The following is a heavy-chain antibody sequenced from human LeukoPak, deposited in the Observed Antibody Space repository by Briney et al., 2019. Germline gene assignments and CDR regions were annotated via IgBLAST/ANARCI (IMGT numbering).Heavy chain of an antibody. D-gene: IGHD2-2*01. J-gene: IGHJ3*02. CDR3: ARDRGPDIVVVPAATDAFDI. CDR1: GFTFSSYG. CDR2: IRYDGSNK. V-gene: IGHV3-30*02. Sequence: GGSLRLSCAASGFTFSSYGMHWVRQAPGKGLEWVAFIRYDGSNKYYADSVKGRFTISRDNSKNSLYLQMNSLRAEDTAVYYCARDRGPDIVVVPAATDAFDIWGQGTMVTVSS.